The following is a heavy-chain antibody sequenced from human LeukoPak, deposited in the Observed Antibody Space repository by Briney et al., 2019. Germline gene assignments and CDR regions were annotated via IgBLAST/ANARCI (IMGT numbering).Heavy chain of an antibody. V-gene: IGHV1-2*02. Sequence: ASVKVSCKASGYTFTAYYMHWARQAPGQGLEWMGWINLNSGGTNYAQKFQGRVTMTRDTSISAAYMDLSRLGSDDTAVYYCARVAGGDWYYFDFWGQGTLVTVSS. CDR2: INLNSGGT. CDR1: GYTFTAYY. J-gene: IGHJ4*02. D-gene: IGHD2-21*02. CDR3: ARVAGGDWYYFDF.